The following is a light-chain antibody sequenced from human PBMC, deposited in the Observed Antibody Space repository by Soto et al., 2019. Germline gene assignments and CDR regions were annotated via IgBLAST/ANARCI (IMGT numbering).Light chain of an antibody. CDR3: SSYTTGSTLPWV. V-gene: IGLV2-14*01. CDR2: GVN. CDR1: SNGIGTYEY. J-gene: IGLJ1*01. Sequence: QSVLTKPASVSGAPGQSGSVSCTGSSNGIGTYEYVSWHQHHPGRAPKLIIFGVNDRPSGISDRFSGSKSGNTASLTIFGLQLEDEAVYYCSSYTTGSTLPWVFGTGTKVTVL.